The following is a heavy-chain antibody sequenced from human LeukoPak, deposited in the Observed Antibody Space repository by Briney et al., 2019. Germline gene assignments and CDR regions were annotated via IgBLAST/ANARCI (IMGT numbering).Heavy chain of an antibody. CDR2: ISAYNDNT. CDR1: GYTFTSYG. Sequence: ASVKVSCKASGYTFTSYGTSWVRQAPGQGLEWMGWISAYNDNTNYAQKLQGRVTMTTDTSTSTAYMELRSLRSDDTAVYYCARGCGGRYCSSTDWFDPWGQGTLVTVSS. D-gene: IGHD2-2*01. CDR3: ARGCGGRYCSSTDWFDP. V-gene: IGHV1-18*01. J-gene: IGHJ5*02.